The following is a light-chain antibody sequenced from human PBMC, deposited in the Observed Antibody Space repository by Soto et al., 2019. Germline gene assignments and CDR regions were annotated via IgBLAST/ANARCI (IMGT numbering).Light chain of an antibody. V-gene: IGKV3-15*01. J-gene: IGKJ2*01. CDR1: QSVGRN. CDR3: QQYNDWPNT. CDR2: GAS. Sequence: EIVMTQSPATLSMSPGERDTLFCRASQSVGRNLAWYQQKPGQAPRLIIYGASTRATGVPARFIGGVSGTAFTLTVNRLQSEDLAVYYCQQYNDWPNTFGQGTKLEIK.